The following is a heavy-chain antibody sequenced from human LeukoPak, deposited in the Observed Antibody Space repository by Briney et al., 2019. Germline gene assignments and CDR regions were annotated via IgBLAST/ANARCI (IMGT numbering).Heavy chain of an antibody. Sequence: SETLSLTCTVSGASMTFTHYYWVWVRQPLGKGLEWIGTINYYGSTYYNPSLKSRVSISLDTSKNQFSLNLSSVTAADTAVYYCARVSEKWEHYFDYWGQGTLVTVSS. J-gene: IGHJ4*02. CDR2: INYYGST. D-gene: IGHD1-26*01. CDR1: GASMTFTHYY. CDR3: ARVSEKWEHYFDY. V-gene: IGHV4-39*07.